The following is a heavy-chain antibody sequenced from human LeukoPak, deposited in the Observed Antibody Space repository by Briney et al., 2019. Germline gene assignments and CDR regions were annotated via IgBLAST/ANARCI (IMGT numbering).Heavy chain of an antibody. CDR2: IYPGDSDT. V-gene: IGHV5-51*01. J-gene: IGHJ4*02. D-gene: IGHD3-9*01. CDR3: ARGPCDIHPYYFDY. CDR1: GSIFTSYW. Sequence: SGASLKISCEGSGSIFTSYWIGGVRQLPGKGLEWMGIIYPGDSDTRYSPSFQGQVTISADKSISTAYLQWSSLKASDTAMYYCARGPCDIHPYYFDYWGQGTLVTVSS.